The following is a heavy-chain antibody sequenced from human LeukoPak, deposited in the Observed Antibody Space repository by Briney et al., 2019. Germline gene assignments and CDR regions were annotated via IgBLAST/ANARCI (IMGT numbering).Heavy chain of an antibody. J-gene: IGHJ4*02. CDR3: AKGVGSTGSYFDY. V-gene: IGHV3-30*18. D-gene: IGHD1-26*01. CDR1: GFTVSSNG. CDR2: ISYDGSTI. Sequence: QSGGSLRLSCASSGFTVSSNGIHWVRQAPGKGLEWVAVISYDGSTIYYADSVKGRFTISRDNSKDTVYLQMNSLRGDDTAVYYCAKGVGSTGSYFDYWGQGTLVTVSS.